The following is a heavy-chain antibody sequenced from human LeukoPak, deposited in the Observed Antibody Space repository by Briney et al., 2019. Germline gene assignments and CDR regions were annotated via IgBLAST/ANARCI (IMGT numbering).Heavy chain of an antibody. V-gene: IGHV3-30*04. Sequence: GRSLRLSCAASGFTFSSYAMHWVRQAPGKGLEWVAVISYDGSNKYYADSVKGRFTISRDNSKNTLYLQMNSLRAEDTAVYYCARDIYYYYMDVWGKGTTVTISS. J-gene: IGHJ6*03. CDR3: ARDIYYYYMDV. CDR2: ISYDGSNK. CDR1: GFTFSSYA.